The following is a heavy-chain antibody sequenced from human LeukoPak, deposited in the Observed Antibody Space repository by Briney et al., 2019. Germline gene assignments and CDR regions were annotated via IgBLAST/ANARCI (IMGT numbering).Heavy chain of an antibody. CDR2: INQSGRT. CDR1: GYYLSSGYY. J-gene: IGHJ6*03. CDR3: ARRRRGVTKYYYYYMDV. V-gene: IGHV4-34*01. Sequence: SETLSLTCTVSGYYLSSGYYWSWIRQPPGEGLGWIGEINQSGRTNYKPSLRRRDTISVGTPKNQVSLKLRPESGADTVVCECARRRRGVTKYYYYYMDVWGKGTTVTISS. D-gene: IGHD2-21*02.